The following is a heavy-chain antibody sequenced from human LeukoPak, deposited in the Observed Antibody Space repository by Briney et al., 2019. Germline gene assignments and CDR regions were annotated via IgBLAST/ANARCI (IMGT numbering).Heavy chain of an antibody. D-gene: IGHD2-2*01. J-gene: IGHJ4*02. CDR1: GSTFSNDW. CDR3: ARDHAYRADY. CDR2: INQDESKK. V-gene: IGHV3-7*01. Sequence: GGSLGLSCAASGSTFSNDWMCWVRQAPGKGLEWVANINQDESKKYYADSVKGRFTISRDNAKNSLYLQMSSLTAEDTAIYYCARDHAYRADYWGQGTLVTVSS.